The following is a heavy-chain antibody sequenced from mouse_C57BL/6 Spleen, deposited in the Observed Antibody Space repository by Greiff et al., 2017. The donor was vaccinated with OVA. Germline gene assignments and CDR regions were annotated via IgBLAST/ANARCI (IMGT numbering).Heavy chain of an antibody. CDR2: INPYNGGT. V-gene: IGHV1-19*01. Sequence: EVQLKESGPVLVKPGASVKMSCKASGYTFTDYYMNWVKQSHGKSLEWIGVINPYNGGTSYNQKFKGKATLTVDKSSSTAYMELNSLTSEDSAVYYCAKGVYDYGWYFDVWGTGTTVTVSS. CDR3: AKGVYDYGWYFDV. J-gene: IGHJ1*03. CDR1: GYTFTDYY. D-gene: IGHD2-4*01.